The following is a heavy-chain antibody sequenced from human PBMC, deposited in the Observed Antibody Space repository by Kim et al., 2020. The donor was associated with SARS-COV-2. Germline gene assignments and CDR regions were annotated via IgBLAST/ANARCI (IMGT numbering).Heavy chain of an antibody. CDR3: AKGGGWWWILDY. Sequence: GGSLRLSCTGSGFTFSNYGMHWVRQAPGKGLEWMTVISHDGNNKYYADSVKGRFIISRDNSEKTVYLQVSSLRAEDTAVYYCAKGGGWWWILDYWGQGTLVAVSS. J-gene: IGHJ4*02. CDR2: ISHDGNNK. CDR1: GFTFSNYG. V-gene: IGHV3-30*18. D-gene: IGHD2-21*01.